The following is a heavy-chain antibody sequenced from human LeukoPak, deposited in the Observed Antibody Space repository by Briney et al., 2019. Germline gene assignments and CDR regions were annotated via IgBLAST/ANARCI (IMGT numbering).Heavy chain of an antibody. J-gene: IGHJ4*02. CDR1: GFTFSSYR. V-gene: IGHV3-48*04. Sequence: PGGALRLSCAACGFTFSSYRMNWVREAPGKGLEGRSYITGGSSTIKYYEASVKGRCTISRDNAKNSLYLQMNSLRAEDTALYYCARASWGELSSGLGYWGQGTLVTVSP. D-gene: IGHD3-16*02. CDR2: ITGGSSTIK. CDR3: ARASWGELSSGLGY.